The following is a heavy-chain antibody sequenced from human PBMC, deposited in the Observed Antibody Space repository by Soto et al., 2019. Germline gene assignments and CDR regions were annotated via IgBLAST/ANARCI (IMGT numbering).Heavy chain of an antibody. CDR3: ARSPGYYFDY. CDR1: GGSIGSGGYY. CDR2: IYYSGIT. Sequence: SETLSLTCSVSGGSIGSGGYYWSWIRQHPGKGLEWIGYIYYSGITYYNPSLKSRVTISVDTSKNQFSLKLSSVTAADTAVYYCARSPGYYFDYWGQGTLVTVSS. J-gene: IGHJ4*02. V-gene: IGHV4-31*03.